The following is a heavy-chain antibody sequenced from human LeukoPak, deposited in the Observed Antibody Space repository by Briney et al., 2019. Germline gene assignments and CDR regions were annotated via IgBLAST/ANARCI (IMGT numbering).Heavy chain of an antibody. CDR1: GFTFSTYA. J-gene: IGHJ4*02. V-gene: IGHV3-66*01. CDR3: ASTPGSSFDY. Sequence: PGGSLRLSCAASGFTFSTYAISWVRQAPGKGLEWVSVIYSGGSTYYADSVKGRFTISRDNSKNTLYLQMNSLRAEDTAVYYCASTPGSSFDYWGQGTLVTVSS. D-gene: IGHD3-10*01. CDR2: IYSGGST.